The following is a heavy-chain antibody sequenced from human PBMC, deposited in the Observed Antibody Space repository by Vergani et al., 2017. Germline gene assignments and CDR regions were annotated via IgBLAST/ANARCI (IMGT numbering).Heavy chain of an antibody. CDR1: GYSISSGYY. CDR2: IYHSGST. J-gene: IGHJ4*02. Sequence: QVQLQESGPGLVKPSETLSLTCAVSGYSISSGYYWGWIRQPPGKGLEWIGSIYHSGSTYYNPSLKSRVTISVDKSKNQFSLKLSSVTAADTAVYYCARAAYYDSSGYSLPFDYWGQGTLVTVSS. CDR3: ARAAYYDSSGYSLPFDY. D-gene: IGHD3-22*01. V-gene: IGHV4-38-2*01.